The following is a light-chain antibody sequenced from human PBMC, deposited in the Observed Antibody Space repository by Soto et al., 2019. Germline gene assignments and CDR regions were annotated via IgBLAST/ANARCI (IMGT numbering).Light chain of an antibody. CDR1: SSDVGGYNY. CDR3: GSYTSSSTLV. J-gene: IGLJ2*01. V-gene: IGLV2-14*01. Sequence: QSVLTQPASVCGSPGQSITISCTGTSSDVGGYNYVSWYQQHPGKAPKLMIYDVSNRPSGVSNRFSGSKSGNTASLTISGLQAEDEADYYCGSYTSSSTLVFGGGTKLTVL. CDR2: DVS.